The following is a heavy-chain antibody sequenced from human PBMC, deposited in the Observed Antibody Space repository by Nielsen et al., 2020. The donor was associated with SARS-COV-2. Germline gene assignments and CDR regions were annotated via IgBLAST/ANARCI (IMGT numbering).Heavy chain of an antibody. J-gene: IGHJ4*02. Sequence: GESLKISCAASGFTFSSHGMHWVRQAPGKGLEWVSVISYDGSNKYYADSVKGRFTISRDTSKNTLYLQMNSLRAEDTAVYYCAKDGLAQGGYYFDYWGQGTLVTASS. CDR3: AKDGLAQGGYYFDY. D-gene: IGHD5-12*01. CDR2: ISYDGSNK. V-gene: IGHV3-30*18. CDR1: GFTFSSHG.